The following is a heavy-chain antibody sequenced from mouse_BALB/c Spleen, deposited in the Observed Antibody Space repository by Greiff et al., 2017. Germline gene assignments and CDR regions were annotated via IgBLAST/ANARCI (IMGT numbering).Heavy chain of an antibody. CDR2: ISDGGSYT. J-gene: IGHJ4*01. V-gene: IGHV5-4*02. CDR1: GFTFSDYY. CDR3: ARARDLGAMDY. D-gene: IGHD3-3*01. Sequence: EVQGVESGGGLVKPGGSLKLSCAASGFTFSDYYMYWVRQTPEKRLEWVATISDGGSYTYYPDSVKGRFTISRDNAKNNLYLQMSSLKSEDTAMYYCARARDLGAMDYWGQGTSVTVSS.